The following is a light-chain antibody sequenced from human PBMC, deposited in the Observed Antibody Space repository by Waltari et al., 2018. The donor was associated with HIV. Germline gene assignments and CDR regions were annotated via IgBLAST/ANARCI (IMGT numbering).Light chain of an antibody. CDR1: SSNIGADYH. CDR3: QSYDSSLSAWV. CDR2: GST. V-gene: IGLV1-40*01. J-gene: IGLJ3*02. Sequence: QSVLTQPPSLSGAPGQTVTISCTGTSSNIGADYHVHWYQQLPGTAPKLLIYGSTIRPSGVPGVFSGAKSGTSASLAVTGLQAEDEADYYCQSYDSSLSAWVFGGGTKLTVL.